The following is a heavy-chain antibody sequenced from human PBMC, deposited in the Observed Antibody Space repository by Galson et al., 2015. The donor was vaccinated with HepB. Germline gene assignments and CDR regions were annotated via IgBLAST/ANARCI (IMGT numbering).Heavy chain of an antibody. CDR3: ARVRGRGRWFGETQTGGMDV. Sequence: SLRLSCAASGFTFSSYWMSWVRQAPGKGLEWVANIKQDGSEKYYVDSVKGRFTISRDNAKNSLYLQMNSLRAEDTAVYYCARVRGRGRWFGETQTGGMDVWGQGTTVTVSS. CDR2: IKQDGSEK. CDR1: GFTFSSYW. V-gene: IGHV3-7*03. J-gene: IGHJ6*02. D-gene: IGHD3-10*01.